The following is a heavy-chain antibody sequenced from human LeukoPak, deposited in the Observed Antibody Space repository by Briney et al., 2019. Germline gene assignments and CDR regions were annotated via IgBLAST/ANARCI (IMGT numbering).Heavy chain of an antibody. CDR3: AKEPGEFGEP. D-gene: IGHD3-10*01. J-gene: IGHJ4*02. V-gene: IGHV3-9*01. Sequence: GRSLRLSCAASGFTFDDYAMHWVQQAPGKGLEWVSGISWNSGSIGYADSVKGRFTISRDNAKNSLYLQMNSLRAEDTALYYCAKEPGEFGEPWGQGTLVTVSS. CDR2: ISWNSGSI. CDR1: GFTFDDYA.